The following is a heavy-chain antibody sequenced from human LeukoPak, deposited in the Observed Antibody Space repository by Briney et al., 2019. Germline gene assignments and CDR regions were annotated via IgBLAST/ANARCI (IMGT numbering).Heavy chain of an antibody. V-gene: IGHV3-23*01. CDR3: AKDLPYDSSGYYGDY. CDR1: GFTFSDYY. Sequence: GGSLRLSCAASGFTFSDYYMSWIRQAPGKGLEWVSAISGSGGSTYYADSVKGRFTISRDNSKNTLYLQMNSLRAEDTAVYYCAKDLPYDSSGYYGDYWGQGTLVTVSS. CDR2: ISGSGGST. D-gene: IGHD3-22*01. J-gene: IGHJ4*02.